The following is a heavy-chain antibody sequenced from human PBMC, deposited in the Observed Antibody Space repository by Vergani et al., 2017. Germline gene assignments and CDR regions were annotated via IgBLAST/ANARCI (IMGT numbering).Heavy chain of an antibody. CDR3: VREVFGSSLGYENYYMDV. J-gene: IGHJ6*03. CDR2: ILYDGSNK. Sequence: QVQMVESGGGVVQPGRSLRLSCAASGFTFSSYAMHWVRQAPGKGPEGVAVILYDGSNKYYADSVKGRFTISRDNSKNTLYLQMNNLRAEDTAVYDCVREVFGSSLGYENYYMDVWGKGTTVTVSS. V-gene: IGHV3-30-3*01. D-gene: IGHD5-12*01. CDR1: GFTFSSYA.